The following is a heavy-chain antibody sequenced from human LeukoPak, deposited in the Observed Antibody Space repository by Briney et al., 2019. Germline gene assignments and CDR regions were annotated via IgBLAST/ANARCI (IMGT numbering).Heavy chain of an antibody. Sequence: GGSLRLSCAASGFTFSSYGMHWVRQAPGKGLEWVAFIRYDGSNKYYADSVKGRFTISRDNSKNTLYLQMNSLRAEDTAVYYCAKDWGVMTTVTTPDYWGQGTLVTVSS. J-gene: IGHJ4*02. V-gene: IGHV3-30*02. D-gene: IGHD4-17*01. CDR3: AKDWGVMTTVTTPDY. CDR2: IRYDGSNK. CDR1: GFTFSSYG.